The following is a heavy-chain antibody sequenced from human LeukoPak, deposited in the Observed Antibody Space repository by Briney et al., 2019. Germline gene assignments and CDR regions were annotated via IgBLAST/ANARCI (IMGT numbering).Heavy chain of an antibody. CDR3: ARNERRAQYHTYYAYFYYMDV. CDR1: NGSISSHY. J-gene: IGHJ6*03. D-gene: IGHD6-25*01. Sequence: SETLSLTCTVSNGSISSHYWSWIRQPPGKGLEWIGLIYSSGYTNYNPSLKSRVTISVDTSRNQFSLKLSSATAADTAVYYCARNERRAQYHTYYAYFYYMDVWGKGSTVTVSS. V-gene: IGHV4-59*11. CDR2: IYSSGYT.